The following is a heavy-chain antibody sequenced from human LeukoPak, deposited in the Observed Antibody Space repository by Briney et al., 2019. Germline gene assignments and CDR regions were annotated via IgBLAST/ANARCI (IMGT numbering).Heavy chain of an antibody. Sequence: GGSLRLSCAASGFTFSNYAMSWVRQAPGKGLEWVSAISGRDSGTYYADSVKGRFTISRDNSRNTLYLQMNSLRAEDTAVYYCAKWGDYDILTGYYVSDYWGQGTQVTVSS. CDR3: AKWGDYDILTGYYVSDY. J-gene: IGHJ4*02. CDR1: GFTFSNYA. D-gene: IGHD3-9*01. CDR2: ISGRDSGT. V-gene: IGHV3-23*01.